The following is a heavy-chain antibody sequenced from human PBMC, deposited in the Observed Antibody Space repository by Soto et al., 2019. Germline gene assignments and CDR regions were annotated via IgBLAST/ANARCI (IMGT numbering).Heavy chain of an antibody. D-gene: IGHD6-13*01. Sequence: PGGSLRLSCAASGFTFSSYAMSWVRQAPGKGLEWVSAISGSGGSTYYADSVKGRFTISRDNSKNTLYLQMNSLRAEDTAVYYCAKVLDRGAAGTLSSLFDYWGQGTLVTVSS. CDR1: GFTFSSYA. J-gene: IGHJ4*02. CDR2: ISGSGGST. CDR3: AKVLDRGAAGTLSSLFDY. V-gene: IGHV3-23*01.